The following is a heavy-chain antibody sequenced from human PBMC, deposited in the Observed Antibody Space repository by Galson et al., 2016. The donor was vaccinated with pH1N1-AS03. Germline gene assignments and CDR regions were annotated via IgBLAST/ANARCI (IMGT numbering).Heavy chain of an antibody. Sequence: SETLSLTCAVSGYSISSGYYWGWIRQPPGKGLEWIGSIYHSGSTYYNPSLMSRVTISVDTSKNRFSLKVTSVTAADTAVYYCARVGKYFDFWSGYSDFDHWGQGTLVTVSS. CDR1: GYSISSGYY. CDR3: ARVGKYFDFWSGYSDFDH. D-gene: IGHD3-3*01. CDR2: IYHSGST. J-gene: IGHJ4*02. V-gene: IGHV4-38-2*01.